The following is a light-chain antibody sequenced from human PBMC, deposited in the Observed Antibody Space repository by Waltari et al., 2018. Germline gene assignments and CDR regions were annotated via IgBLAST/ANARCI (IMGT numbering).Light chain of an antibody. CDR3: HSFDSSLSTGVV. CDR2: GNS. Sequence: QSVLTQPPSVSGAPGQRVTISCTGTSSNIGAGHDVTWYQHFPGTAPKLLIYGNSNRPSGVPDRFSGSKSDTSASLTITGLQAEDEADYFCHSFDSSLSTGVVFGGGTKVTVL. CDR1: SSNIGAGHD. V-gene: IGLV1-40*01. J-gene: IGLJ2*01.